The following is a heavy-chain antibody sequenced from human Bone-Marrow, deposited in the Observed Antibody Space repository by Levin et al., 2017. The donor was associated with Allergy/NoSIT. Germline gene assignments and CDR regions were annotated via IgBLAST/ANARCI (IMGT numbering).Heavy chain of an antibody. CDR2: IYYSGST. Sequence: PSETLSLTCSVSGASITSGDHYWSWIRQSPGKGLEWIGYIYYSGSTYYNPSLMTRITISLDPSKNHFFLKLRSVTVADTAVYYCASLSYYYGAGTHPDEDYWGQGALVIVSS. V-gene: IGHV4-30-4*01. CDR1: GASITSGDHY. J-gene: IGHJ4*02. CDR3: ASLSYYYGAGTHPDEDY. D-gene: IGHD3-10*01.